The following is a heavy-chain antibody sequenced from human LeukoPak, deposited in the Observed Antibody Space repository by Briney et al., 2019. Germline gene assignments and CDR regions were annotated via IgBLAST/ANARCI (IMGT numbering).Heavy chain of an antibody. V-gene: IGHV3-30*02. Sequence: GGSLRLSCAASGFIFSSYGMHWVRQAPGKGLEWVAFIRYDGSDKYYADSVKGRFTISRDNSQNTLYLQMNSLRVEDTAVYYCAKVVDNLDYWGQGTLVTVSS. D-gene: IGHD2-15*01. CDR3: AKVVDNLDY. J-gene: IGHJ4*02. CDR1: GFIFSSYG. CDR2: IRYDGSDK.